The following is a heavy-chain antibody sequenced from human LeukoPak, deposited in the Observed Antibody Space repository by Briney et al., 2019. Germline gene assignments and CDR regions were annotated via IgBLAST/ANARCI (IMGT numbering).Heavy chain of an antibody. J-gene: IGHJ4*02. CDR3: ARHRGSGYYDY. D-gene: IGHD3-22*01. CDR2: IYPGDSDT. CDR1: GYSFTDYW. Sequence: GESLKISCKGSGYSFTDYWIGWVRPMPGKGLEWLGIIYPGDSDTRYSPSFQGQVTVSADRSISTAYLQWSSLKASDTAMYYCARHRGSGYYDYWGQGTLVTVSS. V-gene: IGHV5-51*01.